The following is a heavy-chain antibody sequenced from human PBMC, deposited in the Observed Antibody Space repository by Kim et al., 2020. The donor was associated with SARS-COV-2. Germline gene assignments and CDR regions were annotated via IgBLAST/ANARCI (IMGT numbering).Heavy chain of an antibody. CDR2: IYYSGST. V-gene: IGHV4-31*03. D-gene: IGHD3-10*01. J-gene: IGHJ5*02. Sequence: SETLSLTCTVSGGSISSGGYYWSWIRQHPGKGLEWIGYIYYSGSTYYNPSLKSRGTISVDTSKNQFSLKLSSVTAADTAEYYCARGERYYGSEPTWGQGTLVTVSS. CDR1: GGSISSGGYY. CDR3: ARGERYYGSEPT.